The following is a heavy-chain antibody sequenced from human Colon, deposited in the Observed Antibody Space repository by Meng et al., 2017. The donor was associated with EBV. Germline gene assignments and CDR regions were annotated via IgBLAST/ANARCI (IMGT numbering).Heavy chain of an antibody. Sequence: QEQLVQSGAEVQKPGASVKVSCKASGYTFTNYYRHWGRQAPGQGREWMGVINPSGGSTNYAQKFQGRLTMTRDTSTSTVYMELSSLRSEDTAVYYCARGDGGNGSDYWGQGTLVTVSS. CDR1: GYTFTNYY. CDR2: INPSGGST. D-gene: IGHD4-23*01. V-gene: IGHV1-46*01. CDR3: ARGDGGNGSDY. J-gene: IGHJ4*02.